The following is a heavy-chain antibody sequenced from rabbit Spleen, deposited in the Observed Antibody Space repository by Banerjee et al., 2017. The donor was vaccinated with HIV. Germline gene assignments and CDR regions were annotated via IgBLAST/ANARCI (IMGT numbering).Heavy chain of an antibody. CDR3: ARDTGSSFSSYGMDL. V-gene: IGHV1S40*01. CDR1: GFSFSSSDY. D-gene: IGHD8-1*01. Sequence: QSLEESGGGLVQPEGSLALTCKASGFSFSSSDYICWVRQAPGKGLEGISCIAGSSNGFTYSATWAKGRFTISKTSSTTVTLQMTSLTVADTATYFCARDTGSSFSSYGMDLWGPGTLVTVS. CDR2: IAGSSNGFT. J-gene: IGHJ6*01.